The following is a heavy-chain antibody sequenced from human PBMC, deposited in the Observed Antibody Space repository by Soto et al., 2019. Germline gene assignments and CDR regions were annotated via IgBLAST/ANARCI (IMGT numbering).Heavy chain of an antibody. Sequence: SETLSLTCTVSGGSISSYYWSWIRQPPGKGLEWIGYIYYSGSTNYNPSVKSRVTISVDTSKNQFSLKLSSVTDADTAVYYCAAAPLGGIFGVASYFPNYYYYGMDVWGQGTTVTVSS. CDR2: IYYSGST. CDR3: AAAPLGGIFGVASYFPNYYYYGMDV. CDR1: GGSISSYY. D-gene: IGHD3-3*01. V-gene: IGHV4-59*01. J-gene: IGHJ6*02.